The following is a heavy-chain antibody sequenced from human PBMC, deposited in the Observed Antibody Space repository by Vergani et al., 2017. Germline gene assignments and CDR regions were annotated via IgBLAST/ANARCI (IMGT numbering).Heavy chain of an antibody. J-gene: IGHJ2*01. CDR1: GFTFSHYS. V-gene: IGHV3-21*04. Sequence: EVQMVESGGGLVKPGGSLRLSCVASGFTFSHYSMNWVRQAPGKGLEWVSSISGNNDDVYYADSVKGRFTISRDNAKNSLYLQMNSLRAADTALYYCVKDIAASGNYWYFDLWGRGTLVTVSS. CDR3: VKDIAASGNYWYFDL. CDR2: ISGNNDDV. D-gene: IGHD6-13*01.